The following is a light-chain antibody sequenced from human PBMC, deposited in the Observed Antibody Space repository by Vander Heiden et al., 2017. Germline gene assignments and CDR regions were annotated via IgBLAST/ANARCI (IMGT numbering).Light chain of an antibody. CDR1: QSVSRW. Sequence: DTQMTQSPSTLSASVGDRVTITCRASQSVSRWLAWYQQKAGKAPNVLIYEASTLGSGVPSRFSGSGSGTEFTITITSLQPDDFAIYYCQQDGTFPGTFGQGTKLEVK. CDR2: EAS. CDR3: QQDGTFPGT. J-gene: IGKJ2*02. V-gene: IGKV1-5*03.